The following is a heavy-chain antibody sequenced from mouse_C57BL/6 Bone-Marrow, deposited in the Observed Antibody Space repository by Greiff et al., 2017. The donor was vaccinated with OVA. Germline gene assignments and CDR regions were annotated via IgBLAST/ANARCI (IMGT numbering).Heavy chain of an antibody. Sequence: EVKVVESGGGLVKPGGSLKLSCAASGFTFSSYAMSWVRQTPEKRLEWVATISDGGSYTYYPDNVKGRFTISRDNAKNNLYLQMRHLKSEDTAMYYCARDRGAWFAYWGQGTLVTVSA. CDR3: ARDRGAWFAY. D-gene: IGHD3-1*01. CDR2: ISDGGSYT. CDR1: GFTFSSYA. J-gene: IGHJ3*01. V-gene: IGHV5-4*01.